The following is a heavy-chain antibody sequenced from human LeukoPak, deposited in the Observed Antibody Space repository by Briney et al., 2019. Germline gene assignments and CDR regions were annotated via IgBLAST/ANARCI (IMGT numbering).Heavy chain of an antibody. CDR2: INHSGRT. Sequence: SETLSLTCAVYGGSFSIYYWSWIRQPPGKGLEWIGEINHSGRTNYNPSLKSRVTISVDTSKNQFSLKLSSVTAAGTAIYYCARGVGFVKIDYWGQGTLVTVSS. D-gene: IGHD3-10*01. V-gene: IGHV4-34*01. CDR3: ARGVGFVKIDY. CDR1: GGSFSIYY. J-gene: IGHJ4*02.